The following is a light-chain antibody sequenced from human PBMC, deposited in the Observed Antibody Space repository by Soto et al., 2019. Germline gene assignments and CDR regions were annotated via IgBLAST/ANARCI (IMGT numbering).Light chain of an antibody. CDR1: QSVSSSY. Sequence: EIVLTQSPGTLSLSPGERATLSCRASQSVSSSYLAWYQQKPGQAPRLLIYGASSRATGIPARFSGSGSGTDFTLTISRLEPEDFAVYYCQQYGSSPLTFGQGTQVDIK. J-gene: IGKJ1*01. CDR3: QQYGSSPLT. CDR2: GAS. V-gene: IGKV3-20*01.